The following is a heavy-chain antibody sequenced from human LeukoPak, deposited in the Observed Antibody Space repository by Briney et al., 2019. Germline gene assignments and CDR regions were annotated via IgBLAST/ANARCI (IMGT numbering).Heavy chain of an antibody. J-gene: IGHJ4*02. V-gene: IGHV3-23*01. CDR2: TGNTADSA. CDR1: GFTFNIYT. D-gene: IGHD6-19*01. CDR3: AKSRGIYDNSGWRTFDY. Sequence: GGSLRLSCAASGFTFNIYTMTWVRQAPGKGLEWVSITGNTADSAYYADSVKGRFTISRDNSKNTLYLQMNSLRAEDTAIYYCAKSRGIYDNSGWRTFDYWGQGTLVTVSS.